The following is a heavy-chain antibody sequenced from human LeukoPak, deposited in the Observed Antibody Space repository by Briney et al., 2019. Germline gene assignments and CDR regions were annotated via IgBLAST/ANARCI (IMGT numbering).Heavy chain of an antibody. Sequence: PGRSLRLSCAASGFTFSTYGMYWVRQAPGKGLGWVATIWSDGSNKYYADSVKGRFTISRDNSKNTLYLQMNSLRAEDTAVYYCASVCSGTSCHFDYWGQGTLVTVSS. CDR2: IWSDGSNK. CDR1: GFTFSTYG. V-gene: IGHV3-33*01. CDR3: ASVCSGTSCHFDY. J-gene: IGHJ4*02. D-gene: IGHD2-2*01.